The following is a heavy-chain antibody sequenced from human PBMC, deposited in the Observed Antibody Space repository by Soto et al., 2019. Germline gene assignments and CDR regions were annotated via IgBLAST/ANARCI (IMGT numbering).Heavy chain of an antibody. D-gene: IGHD2-2*01. CDR3: ARGESVVVPAAIYAVGWFDP. V-gene: IGHV3-30-3*01. Sequence: PGGSLRLSCAASGFTFSSYAMHWVRQAPGKGLEWVAVISYDGSNEHYADSVKGRFTISRDNSKNTLYLQMNSLRAEDTAVYYCARGESVVVPAAIYAVGWFDPWGQGTLVTVSS. CDR2: ISYDGSNE. J-gene: IGHJ5*02. CDR1: GFTFSSYA.